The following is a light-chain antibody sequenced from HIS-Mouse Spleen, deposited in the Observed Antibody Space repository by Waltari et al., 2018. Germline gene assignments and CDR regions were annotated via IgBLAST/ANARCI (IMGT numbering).Light chain of an antibody. CDR3: SSYTSSSTEV. CDR1: NREGGGYHS. V-gene: IGLV2-14*03. CDR2: DVS. J-gene: IGLJ2*01. Sequence: HSSLTQPASVAGSPGQAITISGTGTNREGGGYHSLPWYQHQPGTAPKLLIYDVSNRPSGVSNRFSGSKSGNTASLTISGLQAEDEADYYCSSYTSSSTEVFGGGTKLTVL.